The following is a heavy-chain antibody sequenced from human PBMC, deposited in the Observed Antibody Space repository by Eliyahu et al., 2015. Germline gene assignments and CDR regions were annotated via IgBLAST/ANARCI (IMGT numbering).Heavy chain of an antibody. CDR2: ISAYNGNT. D-gene: IGHD2-2*01. CDR1: GYTFTSYG. J-gene: IGHJ6*03. Sequence: QVQLVQSGAEVKKPGASVKVSCKASGYTFTSYGISWVRQAPGQGLEWMGWISAYNGNTNYAQKLQGRVTMTTDTSTSTAYMELRSLRSDDTAVYYCARDPEDIVVVPAAMGAGYYYYYMDVWGKGTTVTVSS. V-gene: IGHV1-18*01. CDR3: ARDPEDIVVVPAAMGAGYYYYYMDV.